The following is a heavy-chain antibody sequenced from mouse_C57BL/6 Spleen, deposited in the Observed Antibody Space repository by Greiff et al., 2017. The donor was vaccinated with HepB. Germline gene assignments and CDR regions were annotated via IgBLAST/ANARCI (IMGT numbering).Heavy chain of an antibody. J-gene: IGHJ2*01. CDR3: ARRDYGPFDY. D-gene: IGHD1-1*01. CDR2: INPNNGGT. CDR1: GYTFTDYN. V-gene: IGHV1-18*01. Sequence: EVQVVESGPELVKPGASVKIPCKASGYTFTDYNMDWVKQSHGKSLEWIGDINPNNGGTIYNQKFKGKATLTVDKSSSTAYMELRSLTSEDTAVYYCARRDYGPFDYWGQGTTLTVSS.